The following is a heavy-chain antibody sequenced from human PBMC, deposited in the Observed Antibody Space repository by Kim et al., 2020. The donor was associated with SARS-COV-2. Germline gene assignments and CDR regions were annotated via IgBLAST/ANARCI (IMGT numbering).Heavy chain of an antibody. V-gene: IGHV5-10-1*01. J-gene: IGHJ3*02. CDR3: ARHSETYSSSWKVAFDI. CDR2: IDPSDSYT. Sequence: GESLKISCKGSGYSFTSYWISWVRQMPGKGLEWMGRIDPSDSYTNYSPSFQGHVTISADKSISTAYLQWSSLKASDTAMYYCARHSETYSSSWKVAFDIWGQGTMVTVSS. CDR1: GYSFTSYW. D-gene: IGHD6-13*01.